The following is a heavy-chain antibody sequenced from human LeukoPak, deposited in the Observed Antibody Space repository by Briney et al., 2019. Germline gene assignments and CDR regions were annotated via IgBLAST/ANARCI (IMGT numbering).Heavy chain of an antibody. D-gene: IGHD4-23*01. Sequence: SQTLSLTCTVSGGSISSGDYYWSWIRQPPGKGLEWIGYIYYSGSTYYNPSLKSRVTISVDTSKNQFSLKLSSVTAADTAVYYRARGYGGHTPYYGMDVWGQGTTVTVSS. J-gene: IGHJ6*02. CDR3: ARGYGGHTPYYGMDV. V-gene: IGHV4-30-4*01. CDR2: IYYSGST. CDR1: GGSISSGDYY.